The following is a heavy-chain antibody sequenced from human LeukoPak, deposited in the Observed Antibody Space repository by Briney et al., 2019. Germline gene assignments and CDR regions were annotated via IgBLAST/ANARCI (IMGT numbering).Heavy chain of an antibody. CDR3: ARVPIPEQWLALFDY. J-gene: IGHJ4*02. CDR1: GGTFSSYA. D-gene: IGHD6-19*01. CDR2: IIPIFGTA. Sequence: ASVKVSCKASGGTFSSYAISWVRQAPGQGLEWMGGIIPIFGTANYAQKFQGRVTITADESTSTAYMELSSLRAEDTAVYYCARVPIPEQWLALFDYWGQGTLVTVSS. V-gene: IGHV1-69*01.